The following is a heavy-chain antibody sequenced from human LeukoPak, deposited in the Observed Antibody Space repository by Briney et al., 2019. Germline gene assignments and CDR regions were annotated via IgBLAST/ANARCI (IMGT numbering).Heavy chain of an antibody. V-gene: IGHV4-34*01. CDR1: GGSFSGYY. CDR2: INRSGST. Sequence: SETLSLTCAVYGGSFSGYYWSWIRQPPGKGLEWIGEINRSGSTNYNPSLKSRVTISVDTSKNQFSLKLSSVTAADTAVYYCARGVRWELRSTYYFDYWGQGTLVTVSS. CDR3: ARGVRWELRSTYYFDY. D-gene: IGHD1-26*01. J-gene: IGHJ4*02.